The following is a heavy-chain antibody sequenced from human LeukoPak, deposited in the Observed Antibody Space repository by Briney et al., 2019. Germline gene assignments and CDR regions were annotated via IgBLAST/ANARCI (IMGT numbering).Heavy chain of an antibody. CDR2: ISGSGGST. CDR1: GFTFSSYA. Sequence: GGSLRLSCAASGFTFSSYAMSWVRQAPGKGLEWVSAISGSGGSTYYADSVRGRFTISRDNSKNTLYLQMNNLRAEDTAVYYCAKESGDSSGYYFDYWGQGTLVTVSS. J-gene: IGHJ4*02. D-gene: IGHD3-22*01. CDR3: AKESGDSSGYYFDY. V-gene: IGHV3-23*01.